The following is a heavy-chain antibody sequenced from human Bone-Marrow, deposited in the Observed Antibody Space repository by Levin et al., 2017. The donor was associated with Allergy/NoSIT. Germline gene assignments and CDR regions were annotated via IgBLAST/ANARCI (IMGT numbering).Heavy chain of an antibody. D-gene: IGHD1-7*01. CDR3: ARDGGMGTPRTWNYGWFDP. J-gene: IGHJ5*02. V-gene: IGHV3-48*03. Sequence: SCAASGFTFSSYEMNWVRQAPGKGLEWVSYISSSGSTIYYADSVKGRFTISRDNAKNSLYLQMNSLRAEDTAVYYCARDGGMGTPRTWNYGWFDPWGQGTLVTVSS. CDR2: ISSSGSTI. CDR1: GFTFSSYE.